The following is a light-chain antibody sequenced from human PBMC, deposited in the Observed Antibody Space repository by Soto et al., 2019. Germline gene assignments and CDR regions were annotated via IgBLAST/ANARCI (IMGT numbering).Light chain of an antibody. V-gene: IGKV1-5*03. CDR2: KAS. Sequence: DIQMTQSPSTLSASVGDTVIITCRTSQSVRTWLAWYQQKPGKVPNLLIYKASSLESGVPSRFSGSGSGTEFTLTINSLQPDDFATYYCQQYNSYSLFTFGPGTKVDVK. J-gene: IGKJ3*01. CDR3: QQYNSYSLFT. CDR1: QSVRTW.